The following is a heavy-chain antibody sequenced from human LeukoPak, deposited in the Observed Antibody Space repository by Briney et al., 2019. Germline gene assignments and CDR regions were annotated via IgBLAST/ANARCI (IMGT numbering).Heavy chain of an antibody. D-gene: IGHD3-10*01. J-gene: IGHJ4*02. CDR3: ARRWGYYGSGKQIGY. CDR2: MNPNSGNA. CDR1: GYTFTSYD. Sequence: GASVKVSCKASGYTFTSYDINWVRQATGQGLEWMGWMNPNSGNAGYAQKFQGRVTMTRNTSISTAYMELSSLRSEDTAVYYCARRWGYYGSGKQIGYWGQGTLVTVSS. V-gene: IGHV1-8*01.